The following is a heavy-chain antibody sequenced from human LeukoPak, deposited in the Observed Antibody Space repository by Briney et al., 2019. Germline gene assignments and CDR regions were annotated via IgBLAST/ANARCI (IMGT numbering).Heavy chain of an antibody. V-gene: IGHV3-23*01. CDR3: AIDPLLWFGERVDY. J-gene: IGHJ4*02. CDR2: ISGSGGST. Sequence: PGGSLRLSCAASGFTFSSYAMSWVRQAPGKGLEWVSAISGSGGSTYYADSVKGRSTISRDNSKNTLYLQMNSLRAEDTAVYYCAIDPLLWFGERVDYWGQGTLVTVSS. CDR1: GFTFSSYA. D-gene: IGHD3-10*01.